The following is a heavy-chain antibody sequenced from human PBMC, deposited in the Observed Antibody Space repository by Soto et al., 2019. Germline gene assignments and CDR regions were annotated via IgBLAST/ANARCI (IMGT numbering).Heavy chain of an antibody. CDR3: AREGLTAMYRT. CDR1: GFTFSSYA. CDR2: ISYDGSNK. J-gene: IGHJ4*02. V-gene: IGHV3-30-3*01. D-gene: IGHD5-18*01. Sequence: GGSLRLSCAASGFTFSSYAMHWVRQAPGKGLEWVAVISYDGSNKYYADSVKGRFTISRDNSKNTLYLQMNSLRAEDTAVYYCAREGLTAMYRTWGQGTLVTV.